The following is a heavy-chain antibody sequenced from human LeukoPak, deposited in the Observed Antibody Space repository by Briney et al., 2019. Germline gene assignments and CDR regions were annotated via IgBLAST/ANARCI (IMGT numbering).Heavy chain of an antibody. CDR2: ISSSSSNK. V-gene: IGHV3-21*01. J-gene: IGHJ4*02. Sequence: KAGGSLKLSCAASGFPFSRYSMNWVRQAPGEGPEWVSSISSSSSNKDYVDSVKGRFTVSRDNAKNSLYLQMNSLRAEDTAVYYCARRGFGEYDYWGQGTLVTVSS. CDR1: GFPFSRYS. D-gene: IGHD3-10*01. CDR3: ARRGFGEYDY.